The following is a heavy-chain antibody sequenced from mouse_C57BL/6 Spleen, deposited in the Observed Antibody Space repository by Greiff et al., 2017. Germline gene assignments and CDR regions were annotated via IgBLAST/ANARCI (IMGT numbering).Heavy chain of an antibody. CDR1: GYAFSSSW. V-gene: IGHV1-82*01. J-gene: IGHJ3*01. CDR3: ARRGGDSSGFAY. D-gene: IGHD3-2*02. Sequence: VQLQQSGPELVKPGASVKISCKASGYAFSSSWMNWVKQRPGKGLEWIGRISPGDGDTNYNGKFKGKATLTAEKSSSTAYMQLSSLTSEDSAVYFCARRGGDSSGFAYGGQGTLVTVSA. CDR2: ISPGDGDT.